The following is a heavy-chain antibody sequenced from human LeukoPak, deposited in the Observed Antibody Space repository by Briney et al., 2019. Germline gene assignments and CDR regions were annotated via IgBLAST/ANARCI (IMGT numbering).Heavy chain of an antibody. CDR2: ISSSSSYI. D-gene: IGHD3-10*01. CDR1: GFTFSSYS. J-gene: IGHJ6*02. CDR3: ARSEESRVYYYYYGMDV. V-gene: IGHV3-21*01. Sequence: PGGSLRLSCAASGFTFSSYSMNWVRQAPGKGLEWGSSISSSSSYIYYADSVKGRFTISRDNAKNSLYLQMNSLRAEDTAVYYCARSEESRVYYYYYGMDVWGQGTTVTVSS.